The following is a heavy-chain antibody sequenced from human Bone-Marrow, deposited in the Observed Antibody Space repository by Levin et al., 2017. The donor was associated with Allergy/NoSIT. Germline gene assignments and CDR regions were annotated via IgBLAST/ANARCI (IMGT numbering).Heavy chain of an antibody. V-gene: IGHV3-30*03. Sequence: AGGSLRLSCVGSELTFDNHGIHWVRQAPGKGLEWVSVVGYDGDTEHYADSVKGRFTVSRDNSKNTVYLQMSSLRPEDTALYYCARAAGNDRHDCDSWGRRIVVTVSA. CDR3: ARAAGNDRHDCDS. CDR1: ELTFDNHG. CDR2: VGYDGDTE. J-gene: IGHJ4*02. D-gene: IGHD1-1*01.